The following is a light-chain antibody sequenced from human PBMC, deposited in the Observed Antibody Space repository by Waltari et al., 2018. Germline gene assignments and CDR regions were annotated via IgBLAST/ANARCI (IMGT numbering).Light chain of an antibody. V-gene: IGKV4-1*01. J-gene: IGKJ4*01. CDR2: WAS. CDR3: QQYYSTPQT. Sequence: DIVMTQSPDSLAVSLGERATINCTSSPSVLYSSNNKNDLAWYQQKPGQPPKLLIYWASTRESGVPDRFSGSGSGTDFTLTISSLQAEDVAVYYCQQYYSTPQTFGGGTKVEIK. CDR1: PSVLYSSNNKND.